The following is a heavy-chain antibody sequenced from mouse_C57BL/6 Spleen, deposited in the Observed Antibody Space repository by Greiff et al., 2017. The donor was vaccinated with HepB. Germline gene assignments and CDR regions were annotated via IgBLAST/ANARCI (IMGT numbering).Heavy chain of an antibody. D-gene: IGHD4-1*01. J-gene: IGHJ2*01. CDR2: ISYDGSN. V-gene: IGHV3-6*01. CDR1: GYSITSGYY. Sequence: EVKLQESGPGLVKPSQSLSLTCSVTGYSITSGYYWNWIRQFPGNKLEWMGYISYDGSNNYNPSLKNRISITRDTSKNQFFLKLNSVTTEDTATYYCARQANWGFDYWGQGTTLTVSS. CDR3: ARQANWGFDY.